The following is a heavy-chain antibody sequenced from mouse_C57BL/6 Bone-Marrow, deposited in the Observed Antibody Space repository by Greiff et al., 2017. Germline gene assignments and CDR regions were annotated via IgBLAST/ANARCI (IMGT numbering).Heavy chain of an antibody. Sequence: VKLMESGAELVKPGASVKMSCKASGYTFTSYWITWVKQRPGQGLEWIGDIYPGSGSTNYNEKFKSKATLTVDTSSSTAYMQLSSLTSEDSAVYYCARSSGAYWGQGTLVTVSA. CDR3: ARSSGAY. J-gene: IGHJ3*01. CDR2: IYPGSGST. D-gene: IGHD3-2*02. CDR1: GYTFTSYW. V-gene: IGHV1-55*01.